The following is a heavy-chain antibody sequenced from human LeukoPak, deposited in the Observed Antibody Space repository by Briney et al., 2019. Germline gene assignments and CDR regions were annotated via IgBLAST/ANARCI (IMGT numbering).Heavy chain of an antibody. CDR1: GFTFSSYG. CDR3: AKDSGAAYCGGDCYPADAFDI. Sequence: GGSLRLSCAASGFTFSSYGMHWVRQAPGKGLEWVAVISYDGSNKYYADSVKGRFTISRDNSKNTLYLQMNSLRAEDTAVYYCAKDSGAAYCGGDCYPADAFDIWGQGTMVTVSS. J-gene: IGHJ3*02. CDR2: ISYDGSNK. V-gene: IGHV3-30*18. D-gene: IGHD2-21*02.